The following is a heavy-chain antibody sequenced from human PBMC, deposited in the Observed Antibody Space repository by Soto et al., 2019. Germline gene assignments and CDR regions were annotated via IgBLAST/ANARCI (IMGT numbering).Heavy chain of an antibody. CDR3: ARGYDAGCHFGY. J-gene: IGHJ4*02. CDR1: GFTFSRHE. V-gene: IGHV3-48*03. D-gene: IGHD1-20*01. Sequence: EVQLVGSGGGLVQPGGSLRLSCEASGFTFSRHEMNWVRQAPGKGLEWIAYIQNHGYSTHYADSVKGRFTISRDNAKNTLYLQMSSLTAEDTAIYSCARGYDAGCHFGYWGQGVLVTVSS. CDR2: IQNHGYST.